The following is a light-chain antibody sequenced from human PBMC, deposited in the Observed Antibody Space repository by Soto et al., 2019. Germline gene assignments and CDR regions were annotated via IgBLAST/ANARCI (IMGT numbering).Light chain of an antibody. J-gene: IGKJ4*01. CDR2: GTT. CDR1: QRVSSY. Sequence: EIVMTQSPATLSVSPGERATLSCRASQRVSSYLAWYQHKPCQAPSLLIYGTTTRATGIPARFSGSGSGTEFTLTISSLQSEDFAVYYCQQYHNWPLTFGGGTKVEI. V-gene: IGKV3-15*01. CDR3: QQYHNWPLT.